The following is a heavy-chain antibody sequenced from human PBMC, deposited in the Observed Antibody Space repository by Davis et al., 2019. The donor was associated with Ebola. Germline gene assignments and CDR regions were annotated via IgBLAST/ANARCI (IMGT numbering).Heavy chain of an antibody. CDR3: ARGRRSMVQGVGMDV. J-gene: IGHJ6*02. Sequence: ASVKVSCKASGYTFTSYGISWVRQAPGQGLEWMGWISAYNGNTNYAQKLQGRVTMTTDTSTSTAYMELSSLRSEDTAVYYCARGRRSMVQGVGMDVWGQGTTVTVSS. V-gene: IGHV1-18*01. CDR2: ISAYNGNT. CDR1: GYTFTSYG. D-gene: IGHD3-10*01.